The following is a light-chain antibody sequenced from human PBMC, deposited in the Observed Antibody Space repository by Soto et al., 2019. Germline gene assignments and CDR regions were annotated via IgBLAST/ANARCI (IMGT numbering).Light chain of an antibody. V-gene: IGKV3-15*01. J-gene: IGKJ4*01. CDR1: QSVGSN. CDR3: QQYSNWPLLS. CDR2: GAS. Sequence: EVVLTQSPATLSVSPGAGATLSCRASQSVGSNLAWYQQKPGQTPRVLIYGASTRAIGIPARFSGSGFGTEFTLTISSLQSEDFVVYYCQQYSNWPLLSFGGGTTVEIK.